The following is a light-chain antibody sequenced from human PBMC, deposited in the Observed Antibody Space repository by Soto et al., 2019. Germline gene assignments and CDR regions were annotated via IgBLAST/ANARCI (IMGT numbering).Light chain of an antibody. V-gene: IGKV3-11*01. CDR1: QSVSSY. CDR2: DAS. Sequence: EIVLTQSPATLSLSPGGATLSCRASQSVSSYLAWYQQKPGQAPRLLIYDASNRATGIPARFSGSGSGTDFTLTISSLEPEDFAVYYCQQRSNWPPRITFGQGTRLEIK. J-gene: IGKJ5*01. CDR3: QQRSNWPPRIT.